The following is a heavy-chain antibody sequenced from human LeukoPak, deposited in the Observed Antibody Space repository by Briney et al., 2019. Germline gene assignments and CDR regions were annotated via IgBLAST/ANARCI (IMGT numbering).Heavy chain of an antibody. Sequence: SETLSLTCTVSGCSISSYYWSWIRQPPGKGLEWIGRIYTSGSTNYNPSLKSRVTMSVDTSKNQFSLKLGSVTAADTAVYYCARDMDYGDYVQDAFDIWGQGTMVTVSS. CDR3: ARDMDYGDYVQDAFDI. J-gene: IGHJ3*02. D-gene: IGHD4-17*01. CDR2: IYTSGST. V-gene: IGHV4-4*07. CDR1: GCSISSYY.